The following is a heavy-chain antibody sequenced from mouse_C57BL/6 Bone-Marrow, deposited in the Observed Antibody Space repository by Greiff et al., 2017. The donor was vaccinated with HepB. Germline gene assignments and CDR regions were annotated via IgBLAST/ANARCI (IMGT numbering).Heavy chain of an antibody. V-gene: IGHV5-16*01. Sequence: DVQLVESEGGLVQPGSSMKLSCTASGFTFSDYYMAWVRQVPEKGLEWVANINYDGSSTYYLDSLKSRFIISRDNAKNILYLQMSSLKSEDTATYYCARDPDYYGFDYWGQGTTLTVSS. CDR2: INYDGSST. J-gene: IGHJ2*01. CDR1: GFTFSDYY. CDR3: ARDPDYYGFDY. D-gene: IGHD1-1*01.